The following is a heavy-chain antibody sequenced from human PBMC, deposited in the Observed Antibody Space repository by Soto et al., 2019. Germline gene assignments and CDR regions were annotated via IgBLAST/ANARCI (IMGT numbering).Heavy chain of an antibody. CDR3: AHRQGQGSKFDY. CDR1: GFSLSTSGVG. J-gene: IGHJ4*02. D-gene: IGHD6-13*01. V-gene: IGHV2-5*01. Sequence: QITLKESGPTLVKPTQTLTLTCTFSGFSLSTSGVGVGWIRQPPGKALEWLALIYWNDDKRYSPSLKSRLTITQDTSKNQVVLTMTNMDPVDTATYYCAHRQGQGSKFDYWGQGPLVTVSS. CDR2: IYWNDDK.